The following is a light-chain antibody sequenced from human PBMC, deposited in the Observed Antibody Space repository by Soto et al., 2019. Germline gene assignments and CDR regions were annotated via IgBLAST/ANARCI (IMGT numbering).Light chain of an antibody. CDR2: EVN. CDR3: SSYAGSSNV. Sequence: QSALTQPPSASGSPGQSVAISCTGTSSDVGGNNYVSWYQQHPGKAPKLMIYEVNKRPSGVPDRFSGSKSGNTASLTVSGLQAEDEADYDCSSYAGSSNVFGTGTKVTVL. J-gene: IGLJ1*01. CDR1: SSDVGGNNY. V-gene: IGLV2-8*01.